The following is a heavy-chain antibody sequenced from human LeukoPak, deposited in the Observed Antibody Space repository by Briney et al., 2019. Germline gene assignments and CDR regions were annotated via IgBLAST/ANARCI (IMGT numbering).Heavy chain of an antibody. J-gene: IGHJ4*02. V-gene: IGHV3-20*04. Sequence: GGSLRLSCAASGFTFNNYGMNWVRQVPGKGLEWVSGTGGSTGYADSVKGRFTISRDNAKNSLYLQMNNLRAEDTALYYCGRDRSYGSFDYWGQGTLVTVSS. D-gene: IGHD5-18*01. CDR2: TGGST. CDR1: GFTFNNYG. CDR3: GRDRSYGSFDY.